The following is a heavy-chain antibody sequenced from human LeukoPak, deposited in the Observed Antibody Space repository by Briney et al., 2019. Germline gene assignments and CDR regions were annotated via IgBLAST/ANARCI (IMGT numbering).Heavy chain of an antibody. CDR2: LRGNGDA. V-gene: IGHV3-23*01. D-gene: IGHD3-16*01. J-gene: IGHJ4*02. CDR1: GFTFSSYA. CDR3: AKASWVSTADAVL. Sequence: HAGGSLRLSCVASGFTFSSYAISWVRETPARGLEWVSSLRGNGDAFYADSVKGRFTLSRDESRKTVYLQLNKLRVEDTAIYYCAKASWVSTADAVLWGQGTVVSVSS.